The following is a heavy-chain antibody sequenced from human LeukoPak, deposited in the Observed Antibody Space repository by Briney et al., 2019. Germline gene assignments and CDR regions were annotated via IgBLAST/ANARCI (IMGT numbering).Heavy chain of an antibody. CDR2: IYYSGST. D-gene: IGHD1-26*01. V-gene: IGHV4-59*01. CDR3: ASAWELASGFDY. CDR1: GGSISSYY. J-gene: IGHJ4*02. Sequence: SETLSLTCTVSGGSISSYYWSWIRQPAGKGLEWIGYIYYSGSTNYNPSLKSRVTISVDTSKNQFSLKLSSVTAADTAVYYCASAWELASGFDYWGQGTLVTVSS.